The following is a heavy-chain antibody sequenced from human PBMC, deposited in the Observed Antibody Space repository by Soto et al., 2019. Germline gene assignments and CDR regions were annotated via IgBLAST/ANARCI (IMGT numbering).Heavy chain of an antibody. Sequence: QVQLVQSGAGVKKPGSSVKVSCKASGGTFSSYAISWVRQAPGQGLEWMGGIIPIFGTANYAQKFQGRVTITADESTSTAYMELSSLRSEDTAVYYCARDLIVVVPAANYYYYGMDVWGQGTTVTVSS. J-gene: IGHJ6*02. CDR1: GGTFSSYA. V-gene: IGHV1-69*01. D-gene: IGHD2-2*01. CDR2: IIPIFGTA. CDR3: ARDLIVVVPAANYYYYGMDV.